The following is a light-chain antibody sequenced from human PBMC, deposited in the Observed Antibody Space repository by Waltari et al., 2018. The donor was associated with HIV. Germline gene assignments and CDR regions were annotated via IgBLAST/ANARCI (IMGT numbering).Light chain of an antibody. CDR2: NNN. Sequence: QAVLTQPPSAPGTPGQRSPISCSGSSSNIGSDVVTWYQQLPGTAPKLLIYNNNQRPSGVADRFSASKSGTSASLAISGLQSEDEADYYCATWDHRLNGWVFGGGTKLTVL. CDR1: SSNIGSDV. CDR3: ATWDHRLNGWV. V-gene: IGLV1-44*01. J-gene: IGLJ3*02.